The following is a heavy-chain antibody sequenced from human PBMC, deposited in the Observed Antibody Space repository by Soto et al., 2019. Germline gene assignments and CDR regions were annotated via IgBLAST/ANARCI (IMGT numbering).Heavy chain of an antibody. J-gene: IGHJ4*02. CDR1: GGSVSYNSYY. D-gene: IGHD2-21*01. V-gene: IGHV4-39*01. CDR3: ARLVVVAPVANV. Sequence: SETLSLTCSVSGGSVSYNSYYWGWIRQPPGKGLEWVGGIFYTGTTYYNPSLKDRLSISVDTSKNSFSLNLTSVTAADTAVYFRARLVVVAPVANVWGQGALVTV. CDR2: IFYTGTT.